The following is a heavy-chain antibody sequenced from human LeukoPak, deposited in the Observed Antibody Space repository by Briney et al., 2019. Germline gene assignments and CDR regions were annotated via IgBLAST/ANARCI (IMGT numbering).Heavy chain of an antibody. D-gene: IGHD6-19*01. CDR1: GFTLSSYS. J-gene: IGHJ4*02. Sequence: PGGSLRLYCAASGFTLSSYSMNWVRQAPGKGLEWVSSISSSSSYICYEDSVKVRFTISRDNAKNSLYLQMNSLRAEDTAVYYCARVGPGGGSGWSHWGQGTLVTVSS. V-gene: IGHV3-21*01. CDR2: ISSSSSYI. CDR3: ARVGPGGGSGWSH.